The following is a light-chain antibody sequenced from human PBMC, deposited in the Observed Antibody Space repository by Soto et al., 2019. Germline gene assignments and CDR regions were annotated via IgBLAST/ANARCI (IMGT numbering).Light chain of an antibody. Sequence: DIQMTQSPSSLSASVGDRVAITCRASQSISSYLNWYQQKPGKAPKLLIYTASRLQSGVPSRFSGSGSGTEFTLTISSLQPEDFATYYCQQSYSTPLTFGGGTKVDNK. V-gene: IGKV1-39*01. J-gene: IGKJ4*01. CDR2: TAS. CDR1: QSISSY. CDR3: QQSYSTPLT.